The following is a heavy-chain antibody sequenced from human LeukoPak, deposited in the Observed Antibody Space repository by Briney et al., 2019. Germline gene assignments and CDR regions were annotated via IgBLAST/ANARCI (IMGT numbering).Heavy chain of an antibody. V-gene: IGHV3-33*01. D-gene: IGHD6-13*01. CDR1: GFTCSSYG. J-gene: IGHJ4*02. CDR2: IWYDGSNK. Sequence: GGSLRLSCAASGFTCSSYGMHWVRQAPGKGLEWVAVIWYDGSNKYYADSVKGRFTISRDNSKNTLYLQMNSLRAEDTAVYYCAREGRSSWSFDYWGQGTLVTVSS. CDR3: AREGRSSWSFDY.